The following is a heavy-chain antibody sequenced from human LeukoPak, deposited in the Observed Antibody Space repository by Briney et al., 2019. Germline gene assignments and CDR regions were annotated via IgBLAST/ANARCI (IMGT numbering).Heavy chain of an antibody. J-gene: IGHJ5*02. CDR2: VHYRGST. D-gene: IGHD5-12*01. Sequence: PSQTLSLTCTASGGSISSDCWSWIRQPPGKGLEWIGYVHYRGSTNYDPSLKSRVTISVDTSKNQFSLKLSSVTAADTAVYYCAKSKATMNWFDPWGQGTLVTVSS. CDR1: GGSISSDC. CDR3: AKSKATMNWFDP. V-gene: IGHV4-59*01.